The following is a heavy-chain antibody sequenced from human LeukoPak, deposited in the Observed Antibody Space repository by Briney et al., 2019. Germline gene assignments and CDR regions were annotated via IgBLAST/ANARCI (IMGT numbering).Heavy chain of an antibody. Sequence: PGGSLRLSCAASGFTFSGYSMNWVRQAPGKVLEWVSSISSRSSYIYYADSVKGRFTISRDNAKNSLYLQMNSLRAEDTAVYYCASEPRIAAAIKYWGQGTLVTVSS. CDR1: GFTFSGYS. CDR3: ASEPRIAAAIKY. CDR2: ISSRSSYI. J-gene: IGHJ4*02. D-gene: IGHD6-13*01. V-gene: IGHV3-21*04.